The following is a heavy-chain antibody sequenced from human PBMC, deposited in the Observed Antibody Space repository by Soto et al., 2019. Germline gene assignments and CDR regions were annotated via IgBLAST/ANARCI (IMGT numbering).Heavy chain of an antibody. CDR3: ARDPGSGWYNFDY. V-gene: IGHV1-69*13. J-gene: IGHJ4*02. Sequence: SVKVSCKASGYTFTSYAMHWVRQAPGQRLEWMGGIIPIFDTANYAQKFQGRVTITADESTSTAYMELSSLRSEDTAVYYCARDPGSGWYNFDYWGQGTLVTVSS. D-gene: IGHD6-19*01. CDR2: IIPIFDTA. CDR1: GYTFTSYA.